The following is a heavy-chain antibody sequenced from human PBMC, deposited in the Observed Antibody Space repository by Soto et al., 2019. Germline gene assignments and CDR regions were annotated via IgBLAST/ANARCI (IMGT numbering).Heavy chain of an antibody. D-gene: IGHD1-1*01. CDR1: GDSISSGYY. V-gene: IGHV4-38-2*01. CDR2: IYHSGTT. J-gene: IGHJ5*02. CDR3: ARGGTGFDT. Sequence: SETLSLTCAVSGDSISSGYYWAWIRQPPGKGLEWIGSIYHSGTTYYKSSLKSRVTISVDRSKNQFSLKLSSVTAADTAVYYCARGGTGFDTWGQGTMVTVSS.